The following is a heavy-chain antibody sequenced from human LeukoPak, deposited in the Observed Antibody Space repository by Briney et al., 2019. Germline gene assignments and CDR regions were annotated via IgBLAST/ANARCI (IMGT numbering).Heavy chain of an antibody. CDR3: ARDQSDILTGYYYYYGMDV. D-gene: IGHD3-9*01. J-gene: IGHJ6*02. CDR2: IKQDGSEK. V-gene: IGHV3-7*01. Sequence: GGSLRLSCAASGFTFSSYWMNWVRQAPGKGLEWVANIKQDGSEKYYVDSVKGRFTISRGNAKNALYLQMNSLRAEDTAVYYCARDQSDILTGYYYYYGMDVWGQGTTVTVSS. CDR1: GFTFSSYW.